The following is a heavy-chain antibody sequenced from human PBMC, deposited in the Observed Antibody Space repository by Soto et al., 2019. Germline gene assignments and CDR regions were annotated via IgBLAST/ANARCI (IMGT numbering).Heavy chain of an antibody. J-gene: IGHJ6*02. D-gene: IGHD3-3*01. CDR2: ISAYNGDT. V-gene: IGHV1-18*01. CDR3: ARSSGSYRPAGYHYGLDV. CDR1: GYTFTRYG. Sequence: ASVKVSCKASGYTFTRYGFSWVRQAPGQELEWMGWISAYNGDTNYPQKFQARVTMTTDTSTSTAYLDLRSLRSDDTAVYYCARSSGSYRPAGYHYGLDVWAQGTSDTVSS.